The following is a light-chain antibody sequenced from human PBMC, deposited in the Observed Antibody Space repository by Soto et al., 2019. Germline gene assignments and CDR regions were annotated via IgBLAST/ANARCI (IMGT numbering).Light chain of an antibody. CDR2: LNSDGRH. V-gene: IGLV4-69*01. CDR3: QTWGTGFRV. CDR1: SGHSSYD. J-gene: IGLJ3*02. Sequence: QLVLTQSPSASASLGASVKLTCTLSSGHSSYDIAWHQQQPEKGPRYLMKLNSDGRHSKGDGIPDRFSGSSSGAERYLTISSLQSEDEADYYCQTWGTGFRVFGGGTKLTVL.